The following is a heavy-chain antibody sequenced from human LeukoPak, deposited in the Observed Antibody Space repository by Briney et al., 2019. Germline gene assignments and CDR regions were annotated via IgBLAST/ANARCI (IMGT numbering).Heavy chain of an antibody. CDR1: GFTFSGYG. CDR3: ARDYRALDP. D-gene: IGHD3-16*02. V-gene: IGHV3-33*01. CDR2: IWYDGSNK. J-gene: IGHJ5*02. Sequence: GRSLRLSCAASGFTFSGYGMHWVRQAPGKGLEWVAVIWYDGSNKYYADSVKGRFTISRDNSKNTLYLQMNSLRAEDTAVYYCARDYRALDPWGQGTLVTVSS.